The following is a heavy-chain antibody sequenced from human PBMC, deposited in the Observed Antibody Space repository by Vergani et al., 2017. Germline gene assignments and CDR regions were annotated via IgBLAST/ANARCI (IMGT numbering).Heavy chain of an antibody. CDR1: GYTFTGYY. D-gene: IGHD5-18*01. Sequence: QVLLVQSGAEVKKPGASVRVSCKTSGYTFTGYYMHWVRQAPGQGLEWMGWINPNSGGTNYAQKFQGRVTMTRDTSISTAYMELSRLGSDATAVYYCARRGYSYGYEDYGMDVWGQGTTVTVSS. J-gene: IGHJ6*02. V-gene: IGHV1-2*02. CDR3: ARRGYSYGYEDYGMDV. CDR2: INPNSGGT.